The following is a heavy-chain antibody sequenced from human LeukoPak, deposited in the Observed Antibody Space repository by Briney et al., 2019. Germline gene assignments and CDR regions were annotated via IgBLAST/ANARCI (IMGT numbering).Heavy chain of an antibody. CDR1: YYSISSGYF. Sequence: PSETLSLTCTVSYYSISSGYFWGWIRQPPGKGLEWIGSIYHSESGYYKPSLRSRVTISVDTSNNQFSLKLTSVTAADTAVCYCTRVGGGVTFRWFDPWGQGIWVTVSS. V-gene: IGHV4-38-2*02. CDR3: TRVGGGVTFRWFDP. D-gene: IGHD2-21*01. J-gene: IGHJ5*02. CDR2: IYHSESG.